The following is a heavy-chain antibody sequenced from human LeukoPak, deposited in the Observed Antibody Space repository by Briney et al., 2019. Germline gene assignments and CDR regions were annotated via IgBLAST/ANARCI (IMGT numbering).Heavy chain of an antibody. J-gene: IGHJ5*02. V-gene: IGHV3-74*01. Sequence: GGPLRLSCLVSGFPFGNFWMHWVRQVPGKGLVWVARMDTDGRTTDYADSVKGRFTISRDNARNTLYLQMRSLRADDTALYYCATDVTGSEDRWGQGTLVTVSS. CDR2: MDTDGRTT. CDR3: ATDVTGSEDR. D-gene: IGHD6-25*01. CDR1: GFPFGNFW.